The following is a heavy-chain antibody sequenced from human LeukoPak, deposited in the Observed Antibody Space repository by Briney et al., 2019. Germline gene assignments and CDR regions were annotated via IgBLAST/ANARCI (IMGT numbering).Heavy chain of an antibody. D-gene: IGHD1-26*01. CDR2: ISSSGRTK. CDR1: GITFSSYE. Sequence: PGRSLRLSCAASGITFSSYEMNWVRQAPGKGLEGFSYISSSGRTKYYEDSVKGRFTISRDNVKNSLYLQMNSLRAEDTAVYYCARDRQYWEPLDYWGQGTLVTVSS. CDR3: ARDRQYWEPLDY. V-gene: IGHV3-48*03. J-gene: IGHJ4*02.